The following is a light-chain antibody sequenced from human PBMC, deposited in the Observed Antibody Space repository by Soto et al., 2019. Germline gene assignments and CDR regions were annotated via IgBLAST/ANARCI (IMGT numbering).Light chain of an antibody. V-gene: IGKV1-39*01. J-gene: IGKJ5*01. CDR3: QQSYMDPIT. Sequence: DIQMTQSPSSLSASVGDRVTITCRASQSISTYLNWYQKKPGKAPNLLIYDASRLQSGVPSRISGSGGTTDLTLSISSVQPEGFPTCFWQQSYMDPITFGKGTRLEIK. CDR2: DAS. CDR1: QSISTY.